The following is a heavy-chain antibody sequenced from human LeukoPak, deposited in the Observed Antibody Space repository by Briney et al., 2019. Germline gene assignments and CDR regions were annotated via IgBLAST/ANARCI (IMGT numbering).Heavy chain of an antibody. CDR2: IGDTGGNT. D-gene: IGHD2-2*01. CDR1: GFTFSSYS. J-gene: IGHJ4*02. Sequence: GGSLRLSCAASGFTFSSYSMNWVRQAPGRGLEWVSSIGDTGGNTYYADSVKGRFTISRDNSKNTLYLQMHSLRAEDTAIYYCAKYYGQYQLLGPVDYWGQGTLVSVSS. CDR3: AKYYGQYQLLGPVDY. V-gene: IGHV3-23*01.